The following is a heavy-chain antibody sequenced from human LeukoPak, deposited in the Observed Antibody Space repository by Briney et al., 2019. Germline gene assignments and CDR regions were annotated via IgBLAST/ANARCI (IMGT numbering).Heavy chain of an antibody. V-gene: IGHV1-46*01. CDR1: GYTFTSNY. J-gene: IGHJ4*02. CDR2: IYPRDGST. Sequence: ASVKVSCKASGYTFTSNYIHWVRQAPGQGLEWMGMIYPRDGSTSYAQKFQGRVTVTRDTSTSTVHMELSGLRSEDTAVYYCARDQEGFDYWGQGALVTVSS. CDR3: ARDQEGFDY.